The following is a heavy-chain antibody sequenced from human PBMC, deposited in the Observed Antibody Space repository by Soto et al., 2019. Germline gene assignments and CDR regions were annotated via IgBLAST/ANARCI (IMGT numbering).Heavy chain of an antibody. CDR3: ARESLNFYDNSGFYV. V-gene: IGHV4-30-4*01. D-gene: IGHD3-22*01. CDR1: GDSISSGDYY. J-gene: IGHJ4*02. CDR2: ISYSGSA. Sequence: SETLSLTCTVSGDSISSGDYYWSWIRQPPGEGLEWIGYISYSGSAYYNPSLKSRVTISVDASKSQFSLELSSVTAADTAVYYCARESLNFYDNSGFYVWGQGTLVTVSS.